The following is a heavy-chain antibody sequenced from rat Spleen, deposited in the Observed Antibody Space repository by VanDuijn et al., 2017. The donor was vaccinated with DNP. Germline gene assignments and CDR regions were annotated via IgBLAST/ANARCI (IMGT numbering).Heavy chain of an antibody. CDR1: GFSLTSYY. CDR3: ARGGYGSPLAMDA. Sequence: QVQLKETGPGLVQPTQTLSITCTVSGFSLTSYYMQWVRQTPGKGLEWMGFIRSGGSTEYNSEFKSRHNINRETSKNQVFLKRNSQKTEDTGVYYCARGGYGSPLAMDAWGQGTSVTVSS. D-gene: IGHD1-3*01. J-gene: IGHJ4*01. V-gene: IGHV2-65*01. CDR2: IRSGGST.